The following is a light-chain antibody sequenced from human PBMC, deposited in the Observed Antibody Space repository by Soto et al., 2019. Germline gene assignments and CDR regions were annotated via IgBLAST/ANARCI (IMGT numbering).Light chain of an antibody. CDR2: EGS. Sequence: QSALTQPASVSGSPGQSITISCTGTSSDVGSYNLVSWYQQHPGKAPKLMIYEGSKRHSGVSNRFSGSKSGNTASLTISGLQAEDEADYYCCSYAGSSTDYVFGTGTKLTVL. CDR1: SSDVGSYNL. J-gene: IGLJ1*01. V-gene: IGLV2-23*01. CDR3: CSYAGSSTDYV.